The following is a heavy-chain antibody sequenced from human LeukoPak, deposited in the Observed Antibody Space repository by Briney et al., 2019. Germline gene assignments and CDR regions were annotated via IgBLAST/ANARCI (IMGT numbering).Heavy chain of an antibody. J-gene: IGHJ4*02. CDR1: GGSISSYY. V-gene: IGHV4-59*08. Sequence: PETLSLTCTVSGGSISSYYWSWIRQPPGKGLEWIGYIYYSGSTNYNPSLKSRVTISVDTSKNQFSLKLSSVTAADTAVYYCASSMVRGVINLRWGQGTLVTVSS. CDR3: ASSMVRGVINLR. D-gene: IGHD3-10*01. CDR2: IYYSGST.